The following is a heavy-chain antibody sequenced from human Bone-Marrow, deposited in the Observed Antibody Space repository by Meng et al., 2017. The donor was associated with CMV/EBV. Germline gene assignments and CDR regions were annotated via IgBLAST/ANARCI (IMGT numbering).Heavy chain of an antibody. CDR2: IYHSGTT. V-gene: IGHV4-38-2*02. D-gene: IGHD3-3*01. Sequence: GSLRLSSTVSGYSIRSGYYWGWIRQPPGKGLEWIGSIYHSGTTYYNPSLKSRVTISVDTSKNQFSLKLSSVTAADTAVYYCAREVSGYYASVGWFDPWGQGTLVTVSS. J-gene: IGHJ5*02. CDR3: AREVSGYYASVGWFDP. CDR1: GYSIRSGYY.